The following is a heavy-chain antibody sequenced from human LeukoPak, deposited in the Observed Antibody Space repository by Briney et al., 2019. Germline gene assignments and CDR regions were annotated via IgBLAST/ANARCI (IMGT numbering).Heavy chain of an antibody. V-gene: IGHV3-48*02. CDR3: ARDLMGY. Sequence: GLDWLSYISSSSSTIHYADSVKGRFTISRDNAKKSLYLQMNSLRDEDTAVYYCARDLMGYWGQGTLVTVSS. CDR2: ISSSSSTI. D-gene: IGHD5-24*01. J-gene: IGHJ4*02.